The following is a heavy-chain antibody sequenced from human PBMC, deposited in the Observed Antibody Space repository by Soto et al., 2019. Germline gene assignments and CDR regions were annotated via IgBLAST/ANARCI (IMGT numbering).Heavy chain of an antibody. V-gene: IGHV1-3*01. J-gene: IGHJ5*02. CDR3: ARHRGTYYGTNSGGWFDP. D-gene: IGHD4-17*01. CDR2: INAGNGNT. CDR1: GYTFTSYA. Sequence: ASVKVSCKASGYTFTSYAMHWVRQAPGQRLEWMGWINAGNGNTKYSQKFQGRVTITRDTSASTAYMELSSLRSEDTAVYFCARHRGTYYGTNSGGWFDPWGQGTLVTVSS.